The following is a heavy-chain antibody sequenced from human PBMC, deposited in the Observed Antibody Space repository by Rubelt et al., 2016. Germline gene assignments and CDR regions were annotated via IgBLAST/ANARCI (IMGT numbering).Heavy chain of an antibody. D-gene: IGHD3-10*01. CDR3: ARDLRGTMVRGEAFDI. Sequence: QVQLQQWGAGLLKPSETLSLTCAVYGGSFSGYYWSWIRQPPGKGLEWIGEINHSGSTNYNPSLKSRVTISVDKSKNQFSLKLSSVTAADTAVYYCARDLRGTMVRGEAFDIWGQGTMVTVSS. J-gene: IGHJ3*02. CDR2: INHSGST. CDR1: GGSFSGYY. V-gene: IGHV4-34*01.